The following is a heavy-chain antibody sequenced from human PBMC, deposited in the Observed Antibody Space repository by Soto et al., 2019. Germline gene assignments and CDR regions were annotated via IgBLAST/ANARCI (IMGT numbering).Heavy chain of an antibody. J-gene: IGHJ6*02. V-gene: IGHV3-33*01. D-gene: IGHD6-6*01. CDR3: ARTRIAARRNYYYYYGMDV. CDR1: GFTFSSYG. CDR2: IWYDGSNK. Sequence: GGSLILSCAASGFTFSSYGMHWVRQAPGKGLEWVAVIWYDGSNKYYADSVKGRFTISRDNSKNTLYLQMNSLRAEDTAVYYCARTRIAARRNYYYYYGMDVWGQGTTVTVSS.